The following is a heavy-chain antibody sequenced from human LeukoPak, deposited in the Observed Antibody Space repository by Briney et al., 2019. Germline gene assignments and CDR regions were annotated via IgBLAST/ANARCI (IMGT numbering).Heavy chain of an antibody. V-gene: IGHV4-59*01. CDR1: GCSISDYH. Sequence: SETLSLTCTVSGCSISDYHWSWIRQPPGKALEWVGYIFYSGSTNYHPSLESRVTISADRSKNQFSLKVNSVIAADTAVYYCARAFYYDTRGYQSYTFDIWGQGTQVTVSS. D-gene: IGHD3-22*01. J-gene: IGHJ3*02. CDR3: ARAFYYDTRGYQSYTFDI. CDR2: IFYSGST.